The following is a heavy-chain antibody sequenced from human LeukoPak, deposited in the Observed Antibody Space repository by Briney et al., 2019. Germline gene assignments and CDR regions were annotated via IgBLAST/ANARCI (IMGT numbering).Heavy chain of an antibody. CDR2: ISSSSSTI. Sequence: GGSLRLSCAASGFTFSSYSMNWVRQAPGKGLEWVSYISSSSSTIYYADSVKGRFTISRDNAKNSLYLQMNSLRDEDTAVYYCAREVGYVGDWYFDLWGRGTLVTVSS. CDR1: GFTFSSYS. V-gene: IGHV3-48*02. CDR3: AREVGYVGDWYFDL. D-gene: IGHD2-2*01. J-gene: IGHJ2*01.